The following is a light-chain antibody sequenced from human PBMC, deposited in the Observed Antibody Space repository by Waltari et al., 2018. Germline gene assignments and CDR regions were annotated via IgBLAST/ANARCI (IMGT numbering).Light chain of an antibody. CDR3: QQRSNWPQYS. J-gene: IGKJ2*03. CDR2: DAS. CDR1: QSVSSY. V-gene: IGKV3-11*01. Sequence: EIVLTQSPATLSLSPGERATLSCRASQSVSSYLAWYQQKPGQAPRLLIYDASNRATGIPARFSGSGSGTDFTLTISSLEPEDFAVYYCQQRSNWPQYSFGQGPSWRSN.